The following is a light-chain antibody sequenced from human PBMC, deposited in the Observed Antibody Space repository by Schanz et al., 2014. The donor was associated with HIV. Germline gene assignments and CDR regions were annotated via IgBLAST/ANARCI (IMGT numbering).Light chain of an antibody. CDR3: QQYKDWPPVT. V-gene: IGKV3-15*01. Sequence: EIVMTQSPGTLSVSPGERATLSCRASQTVSNNLAWYQQKPGQAPRLLIYGASTRVTGIPARFSGSGSGTEFTLTISSLQSEDFAVYYCQQYKDWPPVTFGQGTKLEIK. CDR2: GAS. J-gene: IGKJ2*01. CDR1: QTVSNN.